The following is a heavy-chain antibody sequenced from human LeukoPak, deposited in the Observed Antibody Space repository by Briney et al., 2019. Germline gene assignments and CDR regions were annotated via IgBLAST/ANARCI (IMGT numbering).Heavy chain of an antibody. V-gene: IGHV3-30*18. D-gene: IGHD1-14*01. CDR1: GFTFRSYG. CDR3: AKEGYNMGFDY. J-gene: IGHJ4*02. Sequence: PGGSLRLSCAASGFTFRSYGMHWVRQAPGKGLEWVAVISYDGSKKYYADSVKGRFTISRDNSKNTLYLQMNSLRAEDTAVYYCAKEGYNMGFDYSGQGTLVSVSS. CDR2: ISYDGSKK.